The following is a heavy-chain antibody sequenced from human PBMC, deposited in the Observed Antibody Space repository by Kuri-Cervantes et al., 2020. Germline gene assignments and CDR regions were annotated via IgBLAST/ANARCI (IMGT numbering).Heavy chain of an antibody. CDR3: ARVDSGSYYQDY. V-gene: IGHV3-7*01. CDR2: IKQDGSEK. J-gene: IGHJ4*02. D-gene: IGHD1-26*01. Sequence: GGSLRLSCAASGFSFSTNGMHWVRQAPGKGLEWVANIKQDGSEKYYVDSVKGRFTISRDNAKNSLYLQMNSLRAEDTAVYYCARVDSGSYYQDYWGQGTLVTVSS. CDR1: GFSFSTNG.